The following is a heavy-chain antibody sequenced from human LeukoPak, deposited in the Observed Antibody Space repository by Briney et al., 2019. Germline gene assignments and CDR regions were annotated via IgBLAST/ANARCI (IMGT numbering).Heavy chain of an antibody. Sequence: GGSLRLSCAASGFTFSSYEMNCVRPAPGEGLEWVSYIRSSGSTISYADSVKGRFTISRDNAKNSLYLQMNSLRAEDTAVYYCASHVSSSSGYFDYWGQGTLVTVSS. CDR2: IRSSGSTI. CDR3: ASHVSSSSGYFDY. V-gene: IGHV3-48*03. J-gene: IGHJ4*02. CDR1: GFTFSSYE. D-gene: IGHD6-6*01.